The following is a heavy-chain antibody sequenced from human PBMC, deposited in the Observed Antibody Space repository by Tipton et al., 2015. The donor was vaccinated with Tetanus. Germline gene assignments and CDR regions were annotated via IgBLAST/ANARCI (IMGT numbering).Heavy chain of an antibody. J-gene: IGHJ5*02. CDR1: GGSLSMGTYY. CDR2: IYYSGTT. CDR3: ATQTDNWFDP. Sequence: TLSLTCTVSGGSLSMGTYYWGWIRQPPGKGLEWIGNIYYSGTTYYNVSLESRVTISMDTSKNQFSMKLTSVTAADTAVYYCATQTDNWFDPWGQGTLVTVSS. V-gene: IGHV4-39*01.